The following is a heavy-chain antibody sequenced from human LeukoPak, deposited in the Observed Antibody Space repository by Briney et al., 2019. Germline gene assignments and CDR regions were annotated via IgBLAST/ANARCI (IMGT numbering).Heavy chain of an antibody. CDR2: IFYSGST. J-gene: IGHJ6*03. CDR1: GGSISTSNYY. V-gene: IGHV4-39*01. Sequence: SETLSLTCTVSGGSISTSNYYWGWIRQPPGKGLEWIGNIFYSGSTYYSPSLKSRVTISVDTSKNQFSLKLSSVTAADTAVYYRARAGRVAGALNYMDVWGKGTTVTISS. CDR3: ARAGRVAGALNYMDV. D-gene: IGHD6-19*01.